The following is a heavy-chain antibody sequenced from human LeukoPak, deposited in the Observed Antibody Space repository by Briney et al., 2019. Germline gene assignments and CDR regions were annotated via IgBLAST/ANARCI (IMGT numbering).Heavy chain of an antibody. D-gene: IGHD3-10*01. J-gene: IGHJ6*02. CDR1: GGFISSGGYY. CDR2: IYYSGST. V-gene: IGHV4-31*03. Sequence: SETLSLTCTVSGGFISSGGYYWSWIRQHPGKGLEWIGYIYYSGSTYYNPSLKSRVTISVDTSKNQFSLKLSSVTAADTAVYYCARGPTITMVRDYGMDVWGQGTTVTVSS. CDR3: ARGPTITMVRDYGMDV.